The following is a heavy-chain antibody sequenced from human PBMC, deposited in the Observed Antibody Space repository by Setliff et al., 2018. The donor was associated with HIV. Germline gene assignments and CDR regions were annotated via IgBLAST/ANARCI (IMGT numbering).Heavy chain of an antibody. J-gene: IGHJ4*02. D-gene: IGHD5-18*01. Sequence: PSETLSLTCTVSGGSISSGGYYWSWIRQHPGKGLEWIGYIYYSGSTNYNPSLKSRVTISVDTSKNQFSLRLSSVTAADTAVYYCARVPRQLLKGAAAYFDYWGQGTLVTVSS. V-gene: IGHV4-61*08. CDR1: GGSISSGGYY. CDR2: IYYSGST. CDR3: ARVPRQLLKGAAAYFDY.